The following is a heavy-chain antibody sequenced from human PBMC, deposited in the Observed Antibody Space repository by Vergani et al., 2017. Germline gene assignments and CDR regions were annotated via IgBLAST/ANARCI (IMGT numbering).Heavy chain of an antibody. V-gene: IGHV4-34*01. D-gene: IGHD2-15*01. J-gene: IGHJ4*02. Sequence: QVQLQQWGAGLLKPSETLSLTCAVYGGSFSGYYWSWIRQPPGKGLEWIGEINHSGSTNYNPSLKSRVTISVDTSKNQFSLKLSSVTAADTAVYYCARVISGPGGGNPDYWGQGTRVTVSS. CDR3: ARVISGPGGGNPDY. CDR2: INHSGST. CDR1: GGSFSGYY.